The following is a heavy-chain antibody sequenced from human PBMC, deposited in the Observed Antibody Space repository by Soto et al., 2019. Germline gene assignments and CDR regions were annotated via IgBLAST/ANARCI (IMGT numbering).Heavy chain of an antibody. D-gene: IGHD3-16*01. Sequence: SVKVSCKASGGTFSSDFISWVRQAPGQGLEWVGGTIASFGSANFAQKFQGRVTITADRFTSTVYMELSSLTSEDTATYYCARDQDSDNYVYAGSQEPYGTEVWGQGTTVSVSS. V-gene: IGHV1-69*06. CDR3: ARDQDSDNYVYAGSQEPYGTEV. CDR1: GGTFSSDF. CDR2: TIASFGSA. J-gene: IGHJ6*02.